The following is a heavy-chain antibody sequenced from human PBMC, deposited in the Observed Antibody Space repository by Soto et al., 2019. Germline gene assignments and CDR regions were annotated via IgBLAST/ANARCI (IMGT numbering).Heavy chain of an antibody. Sequence: ASVKVSCKASGYTFTSYGISWVRQAPGQGLEWMGWISAYNGNTNYAQKLQGRVTMTTDTSTSTAYMELRSLRSDDTAVYYCAREKGRNWDRFGAFDIWGQGTMVTVSS. CDR3: AREKGRNWDRFGAFDI. CDR2: ISAYNGNT. D-gene: IGHD3-10*01. CDR1: GYTFTSYG. J-gene: IGHJ3*02. V-gene: IGHV1-18*01.